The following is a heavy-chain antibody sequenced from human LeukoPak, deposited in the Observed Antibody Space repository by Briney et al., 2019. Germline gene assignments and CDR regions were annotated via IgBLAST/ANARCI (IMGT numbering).Heavy chain of an antibody. CDR1: GFTFSSYA. J-gene: IGHJ4*02. CDR2: ISGSGGST. V-gene: IGHV3-23*01. Sequence: GGSLRLSCAASGFTFSSYAMSWVRQAPGKGLEWVSAISGSGGSTYYADSVKGRFTISRDNSKNTLYLQMNSLGAEDTAVYYCAKVDILTGYFTPREAYYFDYWGQGTLVTVSS. CDR3: AKVDILTGYFTPREAYYFDY. D-gene: IGHD3-9*01.